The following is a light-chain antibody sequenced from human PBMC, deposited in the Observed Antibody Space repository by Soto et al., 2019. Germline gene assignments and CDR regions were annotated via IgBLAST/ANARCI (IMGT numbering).Light chain of an antibody. CDR3: QQYNNWPYT. CDR1: QSISTN. V-gene: IGKV3-15*01. Sequence: EIVMTQSPATLSVSPGEGATLSCRATQSISTNLAWYQQKPGQAPRLLIYAASTRATGIPARFSGSGSGTEFTLTIGSLQSEDFAVYYCQQYNNWPYTFGQGTKLEIK. J-gene: IGKJ2*01. CDR2: AAS.